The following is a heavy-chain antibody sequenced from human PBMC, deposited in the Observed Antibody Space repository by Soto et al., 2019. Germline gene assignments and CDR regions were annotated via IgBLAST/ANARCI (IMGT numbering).Heavy chain of an antibody. J-gene: IGHJ4*01. D-gene: IGHD1-26*01. CDR1: GYPFTTYY. V-gene: IGHV1-2*02. Sequence: HVQLVQSGTEVKKPGASVRVSCMVSGYPFTTYYIHWVRQAPGQGLERMGWIDPRSGGTVYEQKFQGRVTMTRETSISTVCMYLSGLTSDDTALYYCATDDYGSYPYWGHRSRVNVSS. CDR2: IDPRSGGT. CDR3: ATDDYGSYPY.